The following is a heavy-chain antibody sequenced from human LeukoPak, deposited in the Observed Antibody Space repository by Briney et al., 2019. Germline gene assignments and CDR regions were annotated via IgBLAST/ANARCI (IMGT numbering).Heavy chain of an antibody. J-gene: IGHJ5*02. Sequence: SETLSLTXAVYGGSFSGYYWSWIGQPPGKGLEWIGEINHSGSTNYNPSLKSRVTISVDTSKNQFSLKLSSVTAADTAVYYCARGLPRHYYGSGSSNWFDPWGQGTLVTVSS. CDR1: GGSFSGYY. D-gene: IGHD3-10*01. CDR3: ARGLPRHYYGSGSSNWFDP. CDR2: INHSGST. V-gene: IGHV4-34*01.